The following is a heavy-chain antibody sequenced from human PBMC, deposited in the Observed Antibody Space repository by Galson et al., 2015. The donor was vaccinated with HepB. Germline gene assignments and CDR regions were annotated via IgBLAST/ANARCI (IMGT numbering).Heavy chain of an antibody. J-gene: IGHJ5*02. CDR2: INPSGGST. CDR1: GYTFTSYY. CDR3: ARDNWGEGYCSSTSCYKGGRWFDP. D-gene: IGHD2-2*02. Sequence: SVKVSCKASGYTFTSYYMHWVRQAPGQGLEWMGIINPSGGSTSYAQKFQGRVTMTRDTSTSTVYMELSSLRSEDTAVYYCARDNWGEGYCSSTSCYKGGRWFDPWGQGTLVTVSS. V-gene: IGHV1-46*01.